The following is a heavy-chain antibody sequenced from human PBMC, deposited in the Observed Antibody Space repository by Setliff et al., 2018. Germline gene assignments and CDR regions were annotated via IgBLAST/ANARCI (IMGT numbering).Heavy chain of an antibody. CDR3: ARFGLYYEAVYGGGDYYYYGMDV. CDR1: GYTFTSYD. Sequence: SVKVSCKASGYTFTSYDINWVRQAPGQGLEWMGGIIPIFGTANYAQKFQGRVTITADESTSTAYMELSSLRSDDTAVYYCARFGLYYEAVYGGGDYYYYGMDVWGQGTTVTVSS. J-gene: IGHJ6*02. V-gene: IGHV1-69*13. CDR2: IIPIFGTA. D-gene: IGHD3-16*01.